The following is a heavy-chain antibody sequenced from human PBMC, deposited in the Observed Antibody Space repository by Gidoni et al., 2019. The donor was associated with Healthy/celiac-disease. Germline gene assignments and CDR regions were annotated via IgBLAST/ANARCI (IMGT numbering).Heavy chain of an antibody. CDR1: GFTFSSYA. Sequence: YGAASGFTFSSYAMHGVRQAPGKGLEWVAVISYDGSNKYYADSVKGRFTISRDNSKNTLYLQMKSLRAEDTAGYYCARERTDYNYYYGMDVWGQGTTVTVSS. J-gene: IGHJ6*02. CDR3: ARERTDYNYYYGMDV. CDR2: ISYDGSNK. V-gene: IGHV3-30-3*01.